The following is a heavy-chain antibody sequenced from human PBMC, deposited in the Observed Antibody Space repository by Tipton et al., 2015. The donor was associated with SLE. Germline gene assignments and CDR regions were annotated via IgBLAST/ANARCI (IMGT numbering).Heavy chain of an antibody. CDR2: IIPIFGTA. J-gene: IGHJ3*02. D-gene: IGHD6-19*01. Sequence: QVQLVQSGAEVKKPGSSVKVSCKASGGTFSSYAISWVRQAPGQGLEWMGGIIPIFGTANYAQKFQGRVTITTDESTSAAYMELRSLRAGDTAVDYGARDAAAGTGFAFEIGGQGTMASGSS. CDR3: ARDAAAGTGFAFEI. V-gene: IGHV1-69*01. CDR1: GGTFSSYA.